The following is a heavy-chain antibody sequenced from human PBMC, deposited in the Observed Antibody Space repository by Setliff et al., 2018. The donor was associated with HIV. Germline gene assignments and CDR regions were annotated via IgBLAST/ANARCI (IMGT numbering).Heavy chain of an antibody. CDR2: MNPNSGNT. CDR1: GSTFSTYD. CDR3: ASSWSRIRYYGMDV. V-gene: IGHV1-8*01. D-gene: IGHD6-13*01. J-gene: IGHJ6*02. Sequence: ASVKVSCKPFGSTFSTYDINWVRQATGQGLEWMGWMNPNSGNTGYAQKFQGRVTMTRNTSISTAYMELSSLRSDDTAVYYCASSWSRIRYYGMDVWGQGTTVTVSS.